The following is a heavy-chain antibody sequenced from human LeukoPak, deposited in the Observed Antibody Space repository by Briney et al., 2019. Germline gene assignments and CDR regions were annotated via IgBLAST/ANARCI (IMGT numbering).Heavy chain of an antibody. Sequence: SETLSLTCTVSAGPISSHYWSWIRQPPGKGLEWIGYIYYSGSTNYNPSLKSRVTISVDTSKNQFSLKLRSVTAADTAVYYCARAAYCSTTNCCLDYWGQGTSVTVSS. D-gene: IGHD2-2*01. V-gene: IGHV4-59*11. CDR3: ARAAYCSTTNCCLDY. CDR2: IYYSGST. CDR1: AGPISSHY. J-gene: IGHJ4*02.